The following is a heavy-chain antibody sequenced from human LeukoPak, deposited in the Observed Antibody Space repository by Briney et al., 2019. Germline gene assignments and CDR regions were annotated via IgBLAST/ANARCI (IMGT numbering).Heavy chain of an antibody. V-gene: IGHV1-18*01. D-gene: IGHD3-3*01. CDR2: ISVYNGNT. CDR3: ARYDFWLPLGYYYGMDV. CDR1: GYTFTSYG. J-gene: IGHJ6*02. Sequence: ASVKVSCKASGYTFTSYGISWVRQAPGQGLEWMGWISVYNGNTNYAQKLQGRVTMTTDRSTSTAYMELRSLRSDDTAVYYCARYDFWLPLGYYYGMDVWGQGTTVTVSS.